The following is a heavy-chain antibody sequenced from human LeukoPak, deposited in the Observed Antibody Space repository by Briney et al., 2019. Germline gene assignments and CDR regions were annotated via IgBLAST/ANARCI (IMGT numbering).Heavy chain of an antibody. V-gene: IGHV3-73*01. CDR3: VRSVEWVAPAS. CDR1: GFAFTVSA. J-gene: IGHJ1*01. Sequence: PGGSLKISCAVSGFAFTVSAVHWVRQASGKGLEWVGCIRTKYNNYQTIYGASVKGRFVITRDDSGSTASLQMYSLKTEDTAMYFGVRSVEWVAPASWGQGALVTVSS. CDR2: IRTKYNNYQT. D-gene: IGHD6-19*01.